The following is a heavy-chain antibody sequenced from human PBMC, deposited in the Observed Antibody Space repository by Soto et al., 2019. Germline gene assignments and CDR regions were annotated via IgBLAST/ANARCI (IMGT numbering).Heavy chain of an antibody. D-gene: IGHD6-19*01. CDR3: ARLPPRIAVAGTGFDY. CDR2: IYYSGST. Sequence: QVQLQESGPGLVKPSETLSLTCTVSGGSISSYYWSWIRQPPGKGLEWIGYIYYSGSTNYNPSLKRRVTISVDPSKHQFSLKLSSVTAADTAVYYCARLPPRIAVAGTGFDYWGQGTLVTVSS. V-gene: IGHV4-59*08. CDR1: GGSISSYY. J-gene: IGHJ4*02.